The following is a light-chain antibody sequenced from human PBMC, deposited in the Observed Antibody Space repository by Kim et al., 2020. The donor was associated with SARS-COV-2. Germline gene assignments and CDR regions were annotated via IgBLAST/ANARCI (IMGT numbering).Light chain of an antibody. V-gene: IGKV3-20*01. CDR3: QQYGGSPLYS. J-gene: IGKJ2*03. Sequence: SPGQRASRSCRASQNVDSSSLAWYQQKPGQAPSLLIYATSTRAADIPDRFSGSGSGTDFTLTINRLETEDFAVYYCQQYGGSPLYSFGQGTKLEI. CDR1: QNVDSSS. CDR2: ATS.